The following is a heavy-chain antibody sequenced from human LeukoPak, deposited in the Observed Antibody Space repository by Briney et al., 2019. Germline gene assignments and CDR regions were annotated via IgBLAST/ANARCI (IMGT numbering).Heavy chain of an antibody. J-gene: IGHJ4*02. CDR1: GFTFSSYA. V-gene: IGHV3-30-3*01. CDR3: ARAWELLRPFDY. Sequence: GGSLRLSCAASGFTFSSYAMHWVRQAPGKGLEWVAVISYDGSNKYYADSVKGRFTISRDNSKNTLYLQVNSLRAEDTAVYYCARAWELLRPFDYWGQGTLVTVSS. D-gene: IGHD1-26*01. CDR2: ISYDGSNK.